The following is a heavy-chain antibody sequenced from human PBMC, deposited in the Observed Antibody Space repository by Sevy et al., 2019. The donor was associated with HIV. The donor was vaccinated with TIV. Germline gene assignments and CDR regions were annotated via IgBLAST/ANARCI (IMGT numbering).Heavy chain of an antibody. D-gene: IGHD3-10*01. V-gene: IGHV3-21*01. CDR1: GFTINSYT. Sequence: GGSLRLSCTASGFTINSYTMNWVRQAPGKGLEWVSSISFSNNYIYYADSVKGRFTISRDNARNSLFLQMNSLRVEDTALYYCARPYGSGSWEAFDLWGRGTLVTVSS. J-gene: IGHJ3*01. CDR2: ISFSNNYI. CDR3: ARPYGSGSWEAFDL.